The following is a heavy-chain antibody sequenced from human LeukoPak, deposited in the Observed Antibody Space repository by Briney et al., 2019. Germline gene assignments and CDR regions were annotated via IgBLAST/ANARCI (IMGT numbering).Heavy chain of an antibody. Sequence: PSETLSLTCTVSGGSINNYYWSRVRQPPGKGLEWIGYIYYSGSTTYNPSLKSRVTISVDTSKNQFSLKLNSVTAADTAVYYCARVWSSSGWAFDYWGQGTLVTVSS. CDR1: GGSINNYY. J-gene: IGHJ4*02. CDR3: ARVWSSSGWAFDY. D-gene: IGHD6-19*01. V-gene: IGHV4-59*01. CDR2: IYYSGST.